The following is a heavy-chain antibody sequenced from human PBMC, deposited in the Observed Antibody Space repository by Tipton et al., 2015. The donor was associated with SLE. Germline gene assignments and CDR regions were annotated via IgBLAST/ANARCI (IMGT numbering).Heavy chain of an antibody. CDR1: GGSINNRNYY. D-gene: IGHD3-10*01. CDR2: IFYSGST. V-gene: IGHV4-39*07. Sequence: TLSLTCTVSGGSINNRNYYWGWIRQPPGKGLEWIGSIFYSGSTHHNPSLKSRVTISVDTSKNQFSLNLSSVTAADTAVYYCARQRDGFRELLSADYWGQGTLVTVSS. J-gene: IGHJ4*02. CDR3: ARQRDGFRELLSADY.